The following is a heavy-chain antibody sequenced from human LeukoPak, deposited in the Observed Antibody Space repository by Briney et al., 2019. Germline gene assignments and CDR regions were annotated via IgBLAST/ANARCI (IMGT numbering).Heavy chain of an antibody. V-gene: IGHV4-30-2*01. CDR3: ARETRYCSGGSCYSGMDV. J-gene: IGHJ6*02. CDR1: GGSISNYY. D-gene: IGHD2-15*01. CDR2: IYHSGST. Sequence: SETLSLTCAVSGGSISNYYLNWIRQPPGKGLEWIGYIYHSGSTYYTPSLESRVTISVDRSKNQFSLKLSSVTAADTAVYYCARETRYCSGGSCYSGMDVWGQGTTVTVSS.